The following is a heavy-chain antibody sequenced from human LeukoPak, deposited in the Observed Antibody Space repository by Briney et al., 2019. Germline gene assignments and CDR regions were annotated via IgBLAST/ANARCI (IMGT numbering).Heavy chain of an antibody. D-gene: IGHD6-19*01. Sequence: GGSLRLSCTASGFTFSSYTMNWVRQAPGKGLEWVASISSSSTYIYSTDSVKGRFTISRDNAKNSLYLQMNSLRAEDTAVYYCATKKGVAAVAGTFDYWGRGTLATVSS. V-gene: IGHV3-21*01. CDR1: GFTFSSYT. J-gene: IGHJ4*02. CDR2: ISSSSTYI. CDR3: ATKKGVAAVAGTFDY.